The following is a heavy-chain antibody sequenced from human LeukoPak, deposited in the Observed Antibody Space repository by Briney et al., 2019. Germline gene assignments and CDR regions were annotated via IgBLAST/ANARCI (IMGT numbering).Heavy chain of an antibody. CDR2: IYTSGST. CDR3: ARVGNSGTYQFDY. D-gene: IGHD1-26*01. CDR1: GRSIRSGNYY. Sequence: SQTLSLNCTVSGRSIRSGNYYWRWIRQPAGKELEWIARIYTSGSTNYNPSLKSRVTISGDTSKNQCSLKLSSVTAADTAFYYCARVGNSGTYQFDYWGQGTLVTVSS. V-gene: IGHV4-61*02. J-gene: IGHJ4*02.